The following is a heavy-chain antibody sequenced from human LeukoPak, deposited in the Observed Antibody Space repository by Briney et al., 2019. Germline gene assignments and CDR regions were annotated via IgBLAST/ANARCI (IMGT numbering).Heavy chain of an antibody. CDR1: GFTFSSYA. D-gene: IGHD3-22*01. CDR3: AKDPADRVVVITTAFDI. CDR2: ISGSGGST. Sequence: GGSLRLSCAASGFTFSSYAMSWVRQAPGKGLEWVSAISGSGGSTYYADSVKGRFTISRDNSKNTLYLQMNSLRAEDTAVYYCAKDPADRVVVITTAFDIWGQGTMVSVYS. V-gene: IGHV3-23*01. J-gene: IGHJ3*02.